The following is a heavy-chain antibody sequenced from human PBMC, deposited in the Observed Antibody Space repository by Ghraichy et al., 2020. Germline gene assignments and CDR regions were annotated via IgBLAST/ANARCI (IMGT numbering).Heavy chain of an antibody. J-gene: IGHJ4*02. CDR1: GGTFSSYA. Sequence: SVKVSCKASGGTFSSYAISWVRQAPGQGLEWMGGIIPIFGTANYAQKFQGRVTITADESTSTAYMELSSLRSEDTAVYYCARDEGFEVGVGATTADYWGQGTLVTVSS. CDR2: IIPIFGTA. CDR3: ARDEGFEVGVGATTADY. D-gene: IGHD1-26*01. V-gene: IGHV1-69*13.